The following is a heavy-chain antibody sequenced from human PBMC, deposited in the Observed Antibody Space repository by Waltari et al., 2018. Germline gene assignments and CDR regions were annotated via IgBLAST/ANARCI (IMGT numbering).Heavy chain of an antibody. Sequence: EVQLVESGGGLVKPGGSLRLSCAASGFTFSNAWMNWVRQAPGKGVRGAGRIKSKTDGGTTDYAAPVKGRFTISRDDSKNTLYLQMNSLKTEDTAVYYCTTDPLRGYSYGSDYWGQGTLVTVSS. CDR3: TTDPLRGYSYGSDY. J-gene: IGHJ4*02. CDR1: GFTFSNAW. D-gene: IGHD5-18*01. CDR2: IKSKTDGGTT. V-gene: IGHV3-15*07.